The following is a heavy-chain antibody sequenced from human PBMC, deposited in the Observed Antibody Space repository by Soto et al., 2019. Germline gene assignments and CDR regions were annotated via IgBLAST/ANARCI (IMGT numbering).Heavy chain of an antibody. Sequence: SETLSVTCTVSGGSISSGDYYWSLLRQPPGKGLEWIGYIFYSGSTYYNPSLKSRITVSLDTSKTQFSLKLTSVTAADTAVYYCARAPIGGDRQNWFDPWGPGTLVTVSS. V-gene: IGHV4-30-4*01. D-gene: IGHD3-22*01. CDR2: IFYSGST. CDR3: ARAPIGGDRQNWFDP. CDR1: GGSISSGDYY. J-gene: IGHJ5*02.